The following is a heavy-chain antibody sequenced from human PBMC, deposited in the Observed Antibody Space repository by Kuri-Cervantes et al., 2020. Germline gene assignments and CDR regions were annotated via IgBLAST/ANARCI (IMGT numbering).Heavy chain of an antibody. D-gene: IGHD2-2*01. Sequence: SCPVSGGSISSGGYYWSWIRQPPGKGLEWIGYIYYSGSTYYNPSLMSLVTISVDTSKNQFSLKLSSVTAADTAVYYCARGGSVVVPAAIERGLCYGMDVWGQGTTVTVSS. J-gene: IGHJ6*02. CDR3: ARGGSVVVPAAIERGLCYGMDV. CDR1: GGSISSGGYY. V-gene: IGHV4-31*01. CDR2: IYYSGST.